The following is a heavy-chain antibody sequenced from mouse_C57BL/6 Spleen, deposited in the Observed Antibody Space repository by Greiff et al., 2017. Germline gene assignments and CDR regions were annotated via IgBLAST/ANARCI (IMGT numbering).Heavy chain of an antibody. Sequence: VQLQQSGAELVKPGASVKISCKASGYAFSSYWMNWVKQRPGKGLEWIGQIYPGDGDTNYNGKFKGKATLTADKSSSTAYMQLSSLTSEDSAVYFCARWGTTVDYYYAMDYWGQGTSVTVSS. CDR2: IYPGDGDT. CDR3: ARWGTTVDYYYAMDY. CDR1: GYAFSSYW. D-gene: IGHD1-1*01. J-gene: IGHJ4*01. V-gene: IGHV1-80*01.